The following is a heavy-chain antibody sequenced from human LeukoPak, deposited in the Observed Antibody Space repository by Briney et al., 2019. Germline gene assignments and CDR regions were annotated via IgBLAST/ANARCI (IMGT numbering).Heavy chain of an antibody. J-gene: IGHJ6*02. V-gene: IGHV3-33*01. CDR3: AREYYDFWSGYYGYYYGMDV. D-gene: IGHD3-3*01. Sequence: GSLRLSCAASGFTFSSYGMHWVRQAPGKGLEWVAVIWYDGSNKYYADSVKGRFTISRDNSKNTLYLQMNSLRAEDTAVYYCAREYYDFWSGYYGYYYGMDVWGQGTTVTVSS. CDR2: IWYDGSNK. CDR1: GFTFSSYG.